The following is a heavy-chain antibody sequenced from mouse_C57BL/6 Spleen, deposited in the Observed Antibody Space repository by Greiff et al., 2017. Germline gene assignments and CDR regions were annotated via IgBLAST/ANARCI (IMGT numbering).Heavy chain of an antibody. D-gene: IGHD1-1*01. CDR2: IDPSDSYT. Sequence: QVQLQQPGAELVRPGTSVKLSCKASGYTFTSYWMHWVKQRPGQGLEWIGVIDPSDSYTNYNQKFKGKDTLTVDTSSSTAYMQLSSLTSEDSAVYYCARGYYYGSSYDAMDYWGQGTSVTVSS. J-gene: IGHJ4*01. V-gene: IGHV1-59*01. CDR1: GYTFTSYW. CDR3: ARGYYYGSSYDAMDY.